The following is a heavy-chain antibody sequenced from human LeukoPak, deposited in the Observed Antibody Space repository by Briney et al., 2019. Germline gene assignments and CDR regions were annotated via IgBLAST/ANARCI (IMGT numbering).Heavy chain of an antibody. CDR2: IIPIFGTA. V-gene: IGHV1-69*13. Sequence: ASVKVSCKASGGTFSSYAISWVRQAPGQGLEWMGGIIPIFGTANYAQKFQGRVTITADESTSTAYMELSSLRSEDTAVYYCAREASDDSSGYSNFDYWGQGTLVTVSS. CDR3: AREASDDSSGYSNFDY. CDR1: GGTFSSYA. J-gene: IGHJ4*02. D-gene: IGHD3-22*01.